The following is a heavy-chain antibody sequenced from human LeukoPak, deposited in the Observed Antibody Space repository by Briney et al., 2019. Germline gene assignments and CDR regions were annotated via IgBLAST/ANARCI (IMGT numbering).Heavy chain of an antibody. CDR2: IYYSGST. CDR3: ARPGYSSGWYYAVVDAFDI. CDR1: GGSISSSSYY. Sequence: SETLSLTCTVSGGSISSSSYYWAWIRQPPGKGLEWIESIYYSGSTYYNPSLKSRVTISVDTSKNQFSLKLSSVTAADTAVYYCARPGYSSGWYYAVVDAFDIWGQGTLVTVSS. D-gene: IGHD6-19*01. J-gene: IGHJ4*02. V-gene: IGHV4-39*01.